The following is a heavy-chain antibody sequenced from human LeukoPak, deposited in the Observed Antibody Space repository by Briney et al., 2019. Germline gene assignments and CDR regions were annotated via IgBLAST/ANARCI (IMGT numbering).Heavy chain of an antibody. J-gene: IGHJ2*01. CDR2: MNPNSGNT. Sequence: ASVKVSCKASGYTFTSYDINWVRQATGQGLEWMGWMNPNSGNTGYAQKFQGRVTMTRNTSISTAYMELSSLRSEDTAVYYCAKGFPTSGTYYWYFDLWGRGTLVTVSS. V-gene: IGHV1-8*01. CDR1: GYTFTSYD. D-gene: IGHD1-26*01. CDR3: AKGFPTSGTYYWYFDL.